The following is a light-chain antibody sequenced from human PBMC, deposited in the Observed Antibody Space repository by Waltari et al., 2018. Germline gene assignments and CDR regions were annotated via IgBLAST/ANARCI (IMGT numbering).Light chain of an antibody. V-gene: IGLV1-47*01. CDR2: RNN. CDR1: SSNIGSNF. CDR3: ASWDDSLSGGI. Sequence: QSVLTQPPSASGPPGQRVTISCSGSSSNIGSNFVYWYQQFPGTAPKLLIFRNNRPPSGVPDLFSGSKSGSSASLAISGLRSDDEAHYYCASWDDSLSGGIFGGGTEVTVL. J-gene: IGLJ2*01.